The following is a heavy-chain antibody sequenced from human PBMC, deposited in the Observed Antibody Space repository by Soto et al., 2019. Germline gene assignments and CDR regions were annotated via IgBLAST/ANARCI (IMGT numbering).Heavy chain of an antibody. V-gene: IGHV1-24*01. CDR3: ATDRYSSSTYYYYGMDV. D-gene: IGHD6-6*01. CDR1: GYTLTELS. J-gene: IGHJ6*02. Sequence: ASVKVSCKVSGYTLTELSMHWVRQAPGKGLEWMGGFDPEDGETIYAQKFQGRVTMTEDTSTGTAYMELSSLRSEDTAVYYCATDRYSSSTYYYYGMDVWGQGTTVTVSS. CDR2: FDPEDGET.